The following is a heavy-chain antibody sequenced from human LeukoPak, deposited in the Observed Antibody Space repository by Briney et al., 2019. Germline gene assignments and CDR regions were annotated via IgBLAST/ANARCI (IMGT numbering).Heavy chain of an antibody. CDR1: GGTFSSYA. CDR3: ASIGQGSGYDPARDYYYGMDV. J-gene: IGHJ6*02. V-gene: IGHV1-18*01. CDR2: ISAYNGNT. D-gene: IGHD5-12*01. Sequence: ASVKVSCKASGGTFSSYAISWVRQAPGQGLEWMGWISAYNGNTNYAQKLQGRVTMTTDTSTSTAYMELRSLRSDDTAVYYCASIGQGSGYDPARDYYYGMDVWGQGTTVTVSS.